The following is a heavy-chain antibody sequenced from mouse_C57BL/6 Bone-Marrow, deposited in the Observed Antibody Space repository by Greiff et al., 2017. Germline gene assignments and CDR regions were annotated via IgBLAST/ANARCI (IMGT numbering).Heavy chain of an antibody. CDR1: GYTFTSYW. V-gene: IGHV1-52*01. Sequence: QVQLQQSGAELVRPGSSVKLSCKASGYTFTSYWMHWVKQRPIQGLEWIGNIDPSDSETHYNQKFKDKATLTVDKSSSTAYMQLSSLTSEDSAVYYCAGRLRLWYFDVWGTGTTVTVSS. J-gene: IGHJ1*03. CDR2: IDPSDSET. CDR3: AGRLRLWYFDV. D-gene: IGHD2-4*01.